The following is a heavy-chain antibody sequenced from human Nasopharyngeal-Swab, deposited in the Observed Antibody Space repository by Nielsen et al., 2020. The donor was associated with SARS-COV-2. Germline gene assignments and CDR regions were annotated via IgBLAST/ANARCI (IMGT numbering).Heavy chain of an antibody. CDR1: GGSISSYY. CDR3: ARHVSYYYDSSGYLFAFDI. J-gene: IGHJ3*02. D-gene: IGHD3-22*01. V-gene: IGHV4-59*04. CDR2: IYYSGST. Sequence: SETLSLTCTVSGGSISSYYWSWIRQPPGKGLEWIGYIYYSGSTYYNPSLKSRVTISVDTSKNQFSLKLSSVTAADTAVYYCARHVSYYYDSSGYLFAFDIWGQGTMVTVSS.